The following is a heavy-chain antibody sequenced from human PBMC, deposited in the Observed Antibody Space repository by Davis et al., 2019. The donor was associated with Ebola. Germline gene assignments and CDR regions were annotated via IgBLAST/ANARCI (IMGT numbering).Heavy chain of an antibody. CDR1: GYTFTGYY. Sequence: SVTVSCKASGYTFTGYYMHWVRQAPGQGFEWMGGIIPIFGTANYAQKFQGRVTITADESTSTAYMELSSLRSEDTAVYYCAAERTIFGVATNWFDPWGQGTLVTVSS. CDR2: IIPIFGTA. D-gene: IGHD3-3*01. V-gene: IGHV1-69*13. J-gene: IGHJ5*02. CDR3: AAERTIFGVATNWFDP.